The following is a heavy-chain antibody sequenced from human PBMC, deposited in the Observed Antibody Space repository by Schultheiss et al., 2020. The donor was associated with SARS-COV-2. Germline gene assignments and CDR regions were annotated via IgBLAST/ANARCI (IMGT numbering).Heavy chain of an antibody. D-gene: IGHD2-15*01. J-gene: IGHJ4*02. V-gene: IGHV3-30*02. CDR3: AKGYASTV. Sequence: GESLKISCVASGFTFSNAWMSWVRQAPGKGLEWVAFIRYDGSNKYYADSVKGRFTISRDNSKNTLYLQMNSLGAEDTAVYYCAKGYASTVWGQGALVIVSS. CDR2: IRYDGSNK. CDR1: GFTFSNAW.